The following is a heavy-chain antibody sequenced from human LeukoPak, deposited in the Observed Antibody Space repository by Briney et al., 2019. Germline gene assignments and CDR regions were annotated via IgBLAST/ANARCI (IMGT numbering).Heavy chain of an antibody. CDR2: INHSGST. CDR3: ARALKDFWSGYSRAYFDY. CDR1: SGSFSGYY. V-gene: IGHV4-34*01. J-gene: IGHJ4*02. D-gene: IGHD3-3*01. Sequence: SETLSLTCAVYSGSFSGYYWSWIRQPPGKGLEWIGEINHSGSTNYNPSLKSRVTISVDTSKNQFSLKLSSVTAADTAVYYCARALKDFWSGYSRAYFDYWGQGTLVTVSS.